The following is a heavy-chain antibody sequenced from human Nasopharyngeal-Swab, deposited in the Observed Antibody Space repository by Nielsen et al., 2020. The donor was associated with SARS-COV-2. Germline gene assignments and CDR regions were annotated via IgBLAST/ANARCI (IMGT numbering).Heavy chain of an antibody. V-gene: IGHV1-69*05. CDR3: ARESMITFGGVIAPGDY. CDR1: GGTFSSYA. CDR2: IIPIFGTA. D-gene: IGHD3-16*02. J-gene: IGHJ4*02. Sequence: SVKVSCKASGGTFSSYAISWVRQAPGQGLEWMGGIIPIFGTANYAQKLQGRVTMTTDTSTSTAYMELRSLRSDDTAVYYCARESMITFGGVIAPGDYWGQGTLVTVSS.